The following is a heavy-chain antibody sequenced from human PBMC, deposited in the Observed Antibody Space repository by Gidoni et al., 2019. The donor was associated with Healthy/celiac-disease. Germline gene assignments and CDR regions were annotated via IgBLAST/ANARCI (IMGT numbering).Heavy chain of an antibody. Sequence: QVQLQQWGAGLLKPSETLSLTCAVYGGSFSGYYWSWIRQPPGKGLEWIGEINHSGSTNYNPSLKSRVTISVDTSKNQFSLKLSSVTAADTAVYYCARGLRFFRWFDPWGQGTLVTVSS. V-gene: IGHV4-34*01. CDR3: ARGLRFFRWFDP. D-gene: IGHD3-3*01. CDR1: GGSFSGYY. CDR2: INHSGST. J-gene: IGHJ5*02.